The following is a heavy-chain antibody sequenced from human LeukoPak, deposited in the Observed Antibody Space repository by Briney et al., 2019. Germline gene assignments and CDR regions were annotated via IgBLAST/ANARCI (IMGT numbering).Heavy chain of an antibody. CDR2: ISGDGSST. J-gene: IGHJ4*02. CDR1: GLSFSRNW. Sequence: PGGSLRLSCAVSGLSFSRNWMHWVRQAPGKGLVWVSRISGDGSSTNYADSVKGRFTISRDNVKNTLYLQMNSLRAEDTAVYYSARLILDHQQTFDYWGQGTLVTVSS. CDR3: ARLILDHQQTFDY. D-gene: IGHD2-21*01. V-gene: IGHV3-74*01.